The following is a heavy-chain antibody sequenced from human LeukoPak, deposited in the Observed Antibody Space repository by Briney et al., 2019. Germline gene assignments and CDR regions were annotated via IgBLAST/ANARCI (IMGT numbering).Heavy chain of an antibody. D-gene: IGHD2-21*01. V-gene: IGHV3-30*03. CDR2: ISYDGSNK. CDR1: GFTFSSYG. J-gene: IGHJ6*02. Sequence: GGSLRLSCAASGFTFSSYGMHWVRQAPGKGLEWVAVISYDGSNKYYADSVKGRFTISRDNSENTLYLQMNSLRAEDTAVYYCARSRSCGGDCYHYGMDVWGQGTTVTVSS. CDR3: ARSRSCGGDCYHYGMDV.